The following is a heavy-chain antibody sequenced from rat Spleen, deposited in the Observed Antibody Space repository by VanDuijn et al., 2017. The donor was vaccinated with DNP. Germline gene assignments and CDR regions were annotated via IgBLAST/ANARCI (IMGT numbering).Heavy chain of an antibody. Sequence: EVQLVESGGGPVQPGRSLKLSCVASGFIFSNYDMAWVRQAPTKGLEWVASISFDGSSTYYRDSVKGRFTISRDNAKSTLYLQMNSLRSEDTATYYCTRINYGGYYYVMDAWGQGASVTVSS. CDR1: GFIFSNYD. J-gene: IGHJ4*01. V-gene: IGHV5-29*01. CDR3: TRINYGGYYYVMDA. CDR2: ISFDGSST. D-gene: IGHD1-11*01.